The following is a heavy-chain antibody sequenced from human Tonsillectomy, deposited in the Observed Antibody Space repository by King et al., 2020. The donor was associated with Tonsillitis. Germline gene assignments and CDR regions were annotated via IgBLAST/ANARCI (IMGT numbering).Heavy chain of an antibody. V-gene: IGHV3-7*01. Sequence: VQLVESGGGLVQPGGSLRLSCTASGFTFSSNWMTWVRQAPGKGLEWVANINADGSKQYYADSLKGRFTISRDNAKNSLYLQMNNLRAEDTAVYYCARDWHMSYANWGPGTLVTVSS. D-gene: IGHD3-16*01. CDR1: GFTFSSNW. J-gene: IGHJ4*02. CDR3: ARDWHMSYAN. CDR2: INADGSKQ.